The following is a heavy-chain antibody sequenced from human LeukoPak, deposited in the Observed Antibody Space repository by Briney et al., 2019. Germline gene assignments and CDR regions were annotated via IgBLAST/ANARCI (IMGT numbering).Heavy chain of an antibody. J-gene: IGHJ4*02. CDR1: GFTFSSYG. CDR3: AKDRHGGQYFDY. V-gene: IGHV3-23*01. Sequence: GGSLRLSCAASGFTFSSYGMSWVRQAPGKGLEWVSAISGSGGSTCYADSVKGRFTISRDNSKNTLYLQMNSLRAEDTAVYYCAKDRHGGQYFDYWGQGTLVTVTS. D-gene: IGHD2-15*01. CDR2: ISGSGGST.